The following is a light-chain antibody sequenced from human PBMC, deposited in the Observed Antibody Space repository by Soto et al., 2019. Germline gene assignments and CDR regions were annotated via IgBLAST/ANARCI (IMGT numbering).Light chain of an antibody. CDR3: AAWADSLNGHV. V-gene: IGLV1-44*01. Sequence: QSVLTQPHSASGTPGQRVTISCSGSSPNIGTSSVHWFQQLPGTAPKLLISTTNQRPSGVPERFSGSKSGTSASLAISGLQSGDEAVYHCAAWADSLNGHVFGTGPKVTVL. CDR2: TTN. J-gene: IGLJ1*01. CDR1: SPNIGTSS.